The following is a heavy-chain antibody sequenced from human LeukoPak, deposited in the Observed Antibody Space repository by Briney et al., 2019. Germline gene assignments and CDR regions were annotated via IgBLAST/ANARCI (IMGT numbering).Heavy chain of an antibody. Sequence: ASVKVSCKASGDTFTSYGISWVRQAPGQGLEWMGWMSAYNGNTNYAQKLQGRVTMTTDTSTSTAYMELRSLRSDDTAVYYCANRGPNEIGVYNWFDPWGQGTLVTVSS. J-gene: IGHJ5*02. CDR2: MSAYNGNT. D-gene: IGHD5-12*01. V-gene: IGHV1-18*01. CDR3: ANRGPNEIGVYNWFDP. CDR1: GDTFTSYG.